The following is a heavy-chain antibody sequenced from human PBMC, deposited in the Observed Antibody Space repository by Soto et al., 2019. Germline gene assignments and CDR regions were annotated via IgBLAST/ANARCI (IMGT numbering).Heavy chain of an antibody. J-gene: IGHJ4*02. CDR1: GFTFSSHG. CDR2: ISYDGSDE. V-gene: IGHV3-30*03. Sequence: QVQLVESGGGVVQPGRSLRLSCAASGFTFSSHGMHWVRQAPGKGLEWVAVISYDGSDESYADSVKGRFTISRDNSKNTLYLQMNSLRPEDTAVYYCARDQISGHYGDQFDYWGQGTLVTVSS. CDR3: ARDQISGHYGDQFDY. D-gene: IGHD4-17*01.